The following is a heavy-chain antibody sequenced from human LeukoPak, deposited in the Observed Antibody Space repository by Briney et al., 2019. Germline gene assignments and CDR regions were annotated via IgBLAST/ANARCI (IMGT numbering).Heavy chain of an antibody. Sequence: SETLSLTCTVSGGSISSSSYYWGWIRQPPGKGLEWIGSIYYSGSTYYNPSLKSRVTISVDTSKNQFSLKLSSVTAADTAVYYCARVDVGPPYCSGGSCYSDWGQGTLVTVSS. CDR3: ARVDVGPPYCSGGSCYSD. D-gene: IGHD2-15*01. J-gene: IGHJ4*02. CDR2: IYYSGST. CDR1: GGSISSSSYY. V-gene: IGHV4-39*07.